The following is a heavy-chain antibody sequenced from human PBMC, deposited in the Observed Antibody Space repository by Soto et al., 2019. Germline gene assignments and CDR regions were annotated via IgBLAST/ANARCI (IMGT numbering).Heavy chain of an antibody. Sequence: SETQSLTCTVSGGSISSSSYYWGWIRQPPGKGLEWIGSIYYSGSTYYNPSLKSRVTISVDTSKNQFSLKLSSVTAADTAVYYCAVVVITEGYCDYWGQGTLVTVSS. CDR1: GGSISSSSYY. D-gene: IGHD3-22*01. V-gene: IGHV4-39*01. CDR3: AVVVITEGYCDY. J-gene: IGHJ4*02. CDR2: IYYSGST.